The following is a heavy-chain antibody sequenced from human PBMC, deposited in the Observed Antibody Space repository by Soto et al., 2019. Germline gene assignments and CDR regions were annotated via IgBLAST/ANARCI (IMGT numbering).Heavy chain of an antibody. J-gene: IGHJ3*02. CDR3: AKDLAHGGRGVFDI. Sequence: QVQLVASGGGVVQPGRSLRLSCAASGFTFSNYGMHWVRQAPGKGLEWVAVISYDGSNKYYADSVKGRFTISRDNSKNTLYLHLNSLRAENMAVYYCAKDLAHGGRGVFDIWGQGSIATVSS. CDR2: ISYDGSNK. CDR1: GFTFSNYG. D-gene: IGHD2-8*01. V-gene: IGHV3-30*18.